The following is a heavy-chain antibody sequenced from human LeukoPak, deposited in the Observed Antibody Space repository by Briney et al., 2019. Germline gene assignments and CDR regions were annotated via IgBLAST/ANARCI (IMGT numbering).Heavy chain of an antibody. CDR1: GGSISSSSYY. V-gene: IGHV4-39*07. CDR2: IYYSGST. Sequence: SETLSLTCTVSGGSISSSSYYWGWIRQPPGKGLEWIGSIYYSGSTYYNPSLKSRVTISVDRSKNQFSLKLSSVTAADTAVYYCARSGRGAFDIWGQGTMVTVSS. D-gene: IGHD3-10*01. J-gene: IGHJ3*02. CDR3: ARSGRGAFDI.